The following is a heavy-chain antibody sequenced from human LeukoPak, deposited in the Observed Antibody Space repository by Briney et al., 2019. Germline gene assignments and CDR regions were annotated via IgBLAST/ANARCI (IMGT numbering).Heavy chain of an antibody. CDR2: IIPIFGTA. J-gene: IGHJ3*02. CDR1: GGTFSSYA. Sequence: ASVKVSCKASGGTFSSYAISWVRQAPGQGLEWMGGIIPIFGTANYAQKFQGRVTITADKSTSTAYMELSSLRSEDTAVYYCARDRRYSGSYYAFDIWGQGTMVTVSS. V-gene: IGHV1-69*06. D-gene: IGHD1-26*01. CDR3: ARDRRYSGSYYAFDI.